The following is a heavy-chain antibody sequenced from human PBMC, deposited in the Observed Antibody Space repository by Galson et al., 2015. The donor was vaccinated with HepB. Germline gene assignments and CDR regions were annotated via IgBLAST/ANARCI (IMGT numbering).Heavy chain of an antibody. CDR1: GYTFTSYD. V-gene: IGHV1-8*01. CDR2: MNPNSGNT. J-gene: IGHJ3*02. D-gene: IGHD2-2*01. CDR3: ARDRSSTSWRDAFDI. Sequence: SVKVSCKASGYTFTSYDINWVRQAPGQGLEWMGWMNPNSGNTGYAQKFQGRVTMTRNTSISTAYMELSSLRSDDTAVYYCARDRSSTSWRDAFDIGGQGTVVTVSS.